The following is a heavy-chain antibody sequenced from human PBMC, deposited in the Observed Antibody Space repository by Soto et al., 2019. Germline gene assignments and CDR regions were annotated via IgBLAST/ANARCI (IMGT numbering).Heavy chain of an antibody. J-gene: IGHJ4*02. CDR3: ARQYCSSTRCYQYFDY. V-gene: IGHV4-59*08. CDR2: IYSSGST. Sequence: QVQLQESGPGLVKPSETLSLTCTVSGGSINSYYWSWIRQSPEKGLEWIGYIYSSGSTNYNPSLKSRVTISVDTSKNQFCLKLSSVTAADTAVYYCARQYCSSTRCYQYFDYWGQGTLVTVPS. D-gene: IGHD2-2*01. CDR1: GGSINSYY.